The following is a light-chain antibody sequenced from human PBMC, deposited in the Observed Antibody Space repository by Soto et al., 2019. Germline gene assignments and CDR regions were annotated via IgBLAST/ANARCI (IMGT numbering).Light chain of an antibody. CDR1: QSVRSSF. CDR2: DVS. CDR3: QQYENSVMYT. J-gene: IGKJ2*01. Sequence: EIVLTQSPGTLSLSPGERDTLSCRASQSVRSSFFAWYQQKPGQAPRLLIYDVSVSATGIPDRFSGSGSGTDFTLTINRLEPEDFAVYYCQQYENSVMYTFGQGTKLEIK. V-gene: IGKV3-20*01.